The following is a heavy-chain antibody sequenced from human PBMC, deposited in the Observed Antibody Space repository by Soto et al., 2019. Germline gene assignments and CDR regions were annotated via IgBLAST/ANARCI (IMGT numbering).Heavy chain of an antibody. V-gene: IGHV1-69*01. D-gene: IGHD3-3*01. J-gene: IGHJ5*02. Sequence: QVQLVQSGAEVKKPGSSVKVSCKASGGTFSSYAISWVRHAPGEGLEWMGGIITMFGSINYAQKLQGRVTIFADESTNIAYMELSSLRYEDTAVYYCASSTYYDFWSGFNWFDPWGQGTLVTVSS. CDR2: IITMFGSI. CDR3: ASSTYYDFWSGFNWFDP. CDR1: GGTFSSYA.